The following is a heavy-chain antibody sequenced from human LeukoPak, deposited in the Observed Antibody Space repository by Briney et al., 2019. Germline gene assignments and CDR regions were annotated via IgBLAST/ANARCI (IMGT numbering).Heavy chain of an antibody. V-gene: IGHV3-74*01. CDR2: INSDGSST. J-gene: IGHJ6*03. CDR1: GFTFSSYW. D-gene: IGHD3-3*01. CDR3: ARVSVWTMFWSCYHTQGDYYYYYMDV. Sequence: GGSLRLSCAASGFTFSSYWMHWVRQAPGKGLVWVSRINSDGSSTSYADSVKGRFTISRDNAKNTLYLQMNSLRAEDTAVYYCARVSVWTMFWSCYHTQGDYYYYYMDVWGKGTTVTVSS.